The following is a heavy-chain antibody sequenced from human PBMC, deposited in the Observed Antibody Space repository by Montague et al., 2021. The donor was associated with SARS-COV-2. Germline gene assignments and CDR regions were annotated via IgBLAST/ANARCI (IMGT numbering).Heavy chain of an antibody. CDR1: GGSISSYY. Sequence: SETLSLTCTVSGGSISSYYWSWIWKPQGKGLEWIGYIYYSGSTNYNPSLKSRVPISVDTYKNKCSLKLSSVTVADTAVYYCARIPHTPGGWLLGSRGASIPQAYWFDPWGQGTLVTVSS. V-gene: IGHV4-59*01. D-gene: IGHD5-24*01. CDR3: ARIPHTPGGWLLGSRGASIPQAYWFDP. J-gene: IGHJ5*02. CDR2: IYYSGST.